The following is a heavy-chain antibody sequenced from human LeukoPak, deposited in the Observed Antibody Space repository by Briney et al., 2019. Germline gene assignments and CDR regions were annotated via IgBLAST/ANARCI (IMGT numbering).Heavy chain of an antibody. J-gene: IGHJ4*02. CDR2: INPNSGGT. D-gene: IGHD5-18*01. CDR3: AMDQFIQLWLTYYFDD. V-gene: IGHV1-2*02. CDR1: GYTFTGYY. Sequence: GASAKFSCKASGYTFTGYYMHWLRHAPGQGLESRGWINPNSGGTNYAQKFQGRVTMTRDTSISTAYMELSRLRSDDTAVYYCAMDQFIQLWLTYYFDDWGQGNLVTVPS.